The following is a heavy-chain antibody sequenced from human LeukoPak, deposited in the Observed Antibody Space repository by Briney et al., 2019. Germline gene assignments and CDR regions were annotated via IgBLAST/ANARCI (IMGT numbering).Heavy chain of an antibody. J-gene: IGHJ5*02. V-gene: IGHV4-31*03. D-gene: IGHD4-17*01. CDR1: GGSISSGGYY. CDR3: AKGDYGLIDP. CDR2: IYYSGST. Sequence: SQTLPLTCTVSGGSISSGGYYWSWIRQHPGKGLEWIGYIYYSGSTYYNPSLKSRVTISVDTSKNQFSLKLSSVTAADTAVYYCAKGDYGLIDPWGQGTLVTVSS.